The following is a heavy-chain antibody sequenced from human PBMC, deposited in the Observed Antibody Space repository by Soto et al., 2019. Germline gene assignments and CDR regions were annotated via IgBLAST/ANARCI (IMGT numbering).Heavy chain of an antibody. D-gene: IGHD3-16*01. CDR2: ISGSGGST. V-gene: IGHV3-23*01. Sequence: EVQLLESGGGLVQPGGSLRLSCAASGFTFSSYAMSWVRQAPGKGLEWVSAISGSGGSTYYADSVKGRFTISRDSSKNTLYLHMNSLRAEDTAVYYCAKYVWGMTRFGGMDVWGQGTTVTVAS. CDR1: GFTFSSYA. CDR3: AKYVWGMTRFGGMDV. J-gene: IGHJ6*02.